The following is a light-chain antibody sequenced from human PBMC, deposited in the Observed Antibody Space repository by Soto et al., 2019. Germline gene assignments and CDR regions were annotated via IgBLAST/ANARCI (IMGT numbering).Light chain of an antibody. J-gene: IGKJ1*01. CDR3: QQSYSTHTWT. CDR1: QSISSY. CDR2: AAS. Sequence: DIQMTQSPSSLSASVGDRVTITCRASQSISSYLNWYQQKPGKAPKLLIYAASSLQSGVPSRFSGSGSGTDFTLTISSLQPDDFAAYYCQQSYSTHTWTFGQRTKVEIK. V-gene: IGKV1-39*01.